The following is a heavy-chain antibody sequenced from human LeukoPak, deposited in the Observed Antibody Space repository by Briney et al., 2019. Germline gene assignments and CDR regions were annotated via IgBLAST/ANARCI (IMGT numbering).Heavy chain of an antibody. J-gene: IGHJ4*02. CDR1: GFTFSSYA. CDR2: ISYDGSNK. V-gene: IGHV3-30-3*01. CDR3: ARDTYSSSQEGDY. Sequence: PGRSLRLSCAASGFTFSSYAMHWVRQAPGKGLEWVAVISYDGSNKYYADSVKGRFTISRDNSKNTLYLQMNSLRAEDTAVYYCARDTYSSSQEGDYWGQGTLVTVSS. D-gene: IGHD6-13*01.